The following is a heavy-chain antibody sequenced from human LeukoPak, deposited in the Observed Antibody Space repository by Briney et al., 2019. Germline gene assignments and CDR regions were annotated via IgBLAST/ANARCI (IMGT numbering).Heavy chain of an antibody. CDR2: IYYSGST. Sequence: PSETLSLTCTVSGGSISSYYWSWIRQPPGKGLEWIGYIYYSGSTNYNPSLKSRVTISVDTSKNQFSLKLSSVTAADTAVYYCARYSSSADYYYYMDVWGKGTTVTVSS. D-gene: IGHD6-6*01. CDR1: GGSISSYY. CDR3: ARYSSSADYYYYMDV. J-gene: IGHJ6*03. V-gene: IGHV4-59*01.